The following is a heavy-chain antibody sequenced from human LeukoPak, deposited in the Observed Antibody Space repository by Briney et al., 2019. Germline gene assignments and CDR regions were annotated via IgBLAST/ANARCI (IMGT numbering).Heavy chain of an antibody. D-gene: IGHD3-22*01. Sequence: GGSLRLSCAASGFTFSSYDMHWVRQATGKGLEWVSAIGTAGDTYYPGSVKGRFTISRENAKNSLYLQMNSLRAGDTSVYYCARGRALSYYDSSGLSPDAFDIWGQGTMVTVSS. CDR3: ARGRALSYYDSSGLSPDAFDI. CDR2: IGTAGDT. J-gene: IGHJ3*02. V-gene: IGHV3-13*01. CDR1: GFTFSSYD.